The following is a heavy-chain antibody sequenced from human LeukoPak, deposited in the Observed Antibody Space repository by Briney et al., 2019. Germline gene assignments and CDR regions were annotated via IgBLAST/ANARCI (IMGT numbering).Heavy chain of an antibody. CDR3: ARCLEGNWNFYDY. CDR1: GGTFSSYA. J-gene: IGHJ4*02. V-gene: IGHV1-69*05. CDR2: IIPIFGTA. D-gene: IGHD1-7*01. Sequence: VASVKVSCKASGGTFSSYAISWVRQAPGQGLEWMGGIIPIFGTANYAQKFQGRVTITTDESTSTAYMELSSLRSEDTAVYYCARCLEGNWNFYDYWGQGTLVTVSS.